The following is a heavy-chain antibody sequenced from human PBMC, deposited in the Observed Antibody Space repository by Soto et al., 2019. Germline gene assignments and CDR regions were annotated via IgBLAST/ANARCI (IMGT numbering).Heavy chain of an antibody. V-gene: IGHV4-39*01. D-gene: IGHD2-21*02. CDR2: IYYSGST. Sequence: SETLSLTCTVSGGSISSSSYYWGWIRQPPGKGLEWIGSIYYSGSTYYNPSLKSRVTISVDTSKNQFSLKLSSVTAADTAVYYCARHAPSQQSVTVFDYWGQGTLVTVSS. CDR3: ARHAPSQQSVTVFDY. J-gene: IGHJ4*02. CDR1: GGSISSSSYY.